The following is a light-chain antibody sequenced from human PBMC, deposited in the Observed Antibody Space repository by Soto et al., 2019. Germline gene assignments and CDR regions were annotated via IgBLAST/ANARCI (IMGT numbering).Light chain of an antibody. CDR2: DAS. CDR1: QSVSSY. CDR3: QQYGYSPIT. J-gene: IGKJ5*01. V-gene: IGKV3-11*01. Sequence: EIVLTQSPATLSLSPGERATLSCRASQSVSSYLAWYQQKPGQAPRLLIYDASNRATGIPARFSGSGSGTDFTLTIDGLEPEDFVVYYCQQYGYSPITFGQGTRLEI.